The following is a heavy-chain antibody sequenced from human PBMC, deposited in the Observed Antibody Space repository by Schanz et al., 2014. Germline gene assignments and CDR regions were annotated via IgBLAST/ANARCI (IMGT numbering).Heavy chain of an antibody. D-gene: IGHD3-10*01. CDR3: ARIGGSVFDY. J-gene: IGHJ4*02. Sequence: EVQLVESGGGLVQPGGSLRLSCVASGFTFSSYDVFWVRQAPGKGLEWVSSFNDGGVNKYYADSVKGRFTISSDNSKSTLYLQMSSLRAEDTAVYYCARIGGSVFDYWAQGTLVTVSS. CDR2: FNDGGVNK. V-gene: IGHV3-23*04. CDR1: GFTFSSYD.